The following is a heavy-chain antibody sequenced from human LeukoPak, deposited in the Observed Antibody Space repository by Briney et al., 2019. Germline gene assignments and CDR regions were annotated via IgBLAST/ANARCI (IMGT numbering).Heavy chain of an antibody. J-gene: IGHJ3*02. Sequence: GGSLRLSCAASGFTVSSNYMSWVRQAPGKGLEWVSVIYSGGSTYYADSVKGRFTISRDNSKNTLYLQMNSLRAEDTAVYYCARYSYGSIAVANNDAFGIWGQGTMVTVSS. D-gene: IGHD5-18*01. V-gene: IGHV3-66*01. CDR3: ARYSYGSIAVANNDAFGI. CDR2: IYSGGST. CDR1: GFTVSSNY.